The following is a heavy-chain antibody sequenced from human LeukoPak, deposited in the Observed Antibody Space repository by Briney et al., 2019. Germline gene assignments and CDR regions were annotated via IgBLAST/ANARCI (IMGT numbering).Heavy chain of an antibody. CDR1: GGSIRSHY. CDR2: ISNSGST. J-gene: IGHJ6*03. D-gene: IGHD2-15*01. CDR3: GRDALVGYFSYYYMDV. Sequence: SETLSLTCTVSGGSIRSHYWTWIRQSPVKGLEWIGDISNSGSTSYNPSLKSRVTISIDTPKNQFSLKLSSVTAADTAVYYCGRDALVGYFSYYYMDVWGKGTTVTVSS. V-gene: IGHV4-59*11.